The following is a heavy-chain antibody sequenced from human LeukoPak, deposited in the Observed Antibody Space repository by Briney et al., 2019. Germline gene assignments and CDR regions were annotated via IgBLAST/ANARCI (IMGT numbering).Heavy chain of an antibody. CDR2: IYYSGST. CDR1: GGSISSSSYY. J-gene: IGHJ4*02. V-gene: IGHV4-39*02. CDR3: ARGRGCSSTSCYVTGGATADY. D-gene: IGHD2-2*01. Sequence: PSETLSLTCTVSGGSISSSSYYWGWIRQPPGKGLEWIGSIYYSGSTYHNPSLKSRVTISVDTSNNHSSLKLSSVTAADTAVYYCARGRGCSSTSCYVTGGATADYWGQGTLVTVSS.